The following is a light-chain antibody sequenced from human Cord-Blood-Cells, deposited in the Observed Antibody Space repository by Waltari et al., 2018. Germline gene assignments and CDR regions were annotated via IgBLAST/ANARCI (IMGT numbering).Light chain of an antibody. Sequence: QSALTQPRSVSGSPGQSVTISCTATSSDVGGYNYVSCYQQHPGKAHKRMIYDVSKRPSGVPDRFSGSKSGNTASLTISGLQAEDEADYYCCSYAGSYTGVFGGGTKLTVL. CDR3: CSYAGSYTGV. J-gene: IGLJ3*02. V-gene: IGLV2-11*02. CDR1: SSDVGGYNY. CDR2: DVS.